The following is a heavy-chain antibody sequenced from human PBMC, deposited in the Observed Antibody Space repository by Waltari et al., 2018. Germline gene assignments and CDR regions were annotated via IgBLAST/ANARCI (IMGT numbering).Heavy chain of an antibody. V-gene: IGHV3-30-3*01. D-gene: IGHD6-13*01. J-gene: IGHJ4*02. CDR3: VRGGRLATAAPDY. CDR2: ISYDGNNK. Sequence: QVPLVASGGGVVPPGGALSLYCSAAGFPFTYSIMHWVRQAPGKGREWVALISYDGNNKYYADSMTGRFTISRDNSKNTLCLQMDNLTPEDTGVYFCVRGGRLATAAPDYWGQGTLVTVSS. CDR1: GFPFTYSI.